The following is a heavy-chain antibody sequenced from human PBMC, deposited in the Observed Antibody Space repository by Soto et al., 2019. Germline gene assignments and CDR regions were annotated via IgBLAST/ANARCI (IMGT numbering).Heavy chain of an antibody. CDR1: DGSISSYY. CDR3: ARHYPIGNNWNYFEV. CDR2: IFYTGST. J-gene: IGHJ4*02. Sequence: SETLSLTCTVSDGSISSYYWGWIRQPPGKGLEWIGYIFYTGSTNYNPSLNSRVTISVDTSKNQFSLKLSSVTAADTDVYYCARHYPIGNNWNYFEVKGQGTLVSVTS. V-gene: IGHV4-59*08. D-gene: IGHD1-1*01.